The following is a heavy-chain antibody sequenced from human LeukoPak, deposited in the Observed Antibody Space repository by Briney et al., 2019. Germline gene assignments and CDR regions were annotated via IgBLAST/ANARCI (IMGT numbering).Heavy chain of an antibody. D-gene: IGHD3-10*01. J-gene: IGHJ6*03. CDR3: ARDGSGSYYYYYYMDV. Sequence: SVKVSCKASGGTFSSYAISWVRQAPGQGLEWMGGIIPIFGTANYAQKFQGRVTITADESTSTAYMELSSLRSEDTAVYYCARDGSGSYYYYYYMDVWGKGTTVTVSS. V-gene: IGHV1-69*13. CDR1: GGTFSSYA. CDR2: IIPIFGTA.